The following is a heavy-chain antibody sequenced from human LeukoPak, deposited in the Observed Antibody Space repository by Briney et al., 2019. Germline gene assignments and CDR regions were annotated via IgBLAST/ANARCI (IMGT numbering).Heavy chain of an antibody. D-gene: IGHD1-26*01. J-gene: IGHJ6*02. CDR3: ARQGYSXSYFSYYYYYGMDV. Sequence: GESLKISCKGSGYXFXSYWXGWXXXMPXXXLXWMXXIYPGXSXTRYSPSFQGQVTISADKSISTAYLQWSSLKASDTAMYYCARQGYSXSYFSYYYYYGMDVWGQGTTVTVSS. CDR1: GYXFXSYW. CDR2: IYPGXSXT. V-gene: IGHV5-51*01.